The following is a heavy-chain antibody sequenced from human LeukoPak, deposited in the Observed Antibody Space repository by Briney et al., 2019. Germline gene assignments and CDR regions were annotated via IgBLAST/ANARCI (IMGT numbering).Heavy chain of an antibody. CDR3: ATGSDILTGYFFY. V-gene: IGHV1-24*01. J-gene: IGHJ4*02. D-gene: IGHD3-9*01. Sequence: ASVKVSCKVSGDTLTEFSIHWVRQAPGKGLEWMGGFDAVDGGTIYAQKFEGRVTMTEDTSTDTAYMELTSLRSDVTAVYHCATGSDILTGYFFYWGQGSLVTVSS. CDR2: FDAVDGGT. CDR1: GDTLTEFS.